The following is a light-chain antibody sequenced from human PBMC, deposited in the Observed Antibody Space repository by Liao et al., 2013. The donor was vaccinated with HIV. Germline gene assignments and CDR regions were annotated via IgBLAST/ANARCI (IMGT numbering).Light chain of an antibody. J-gene: IGLJ2*01. CDR1: NIGSKS. V-gene: IGLV3-21*01. Sequence: SYVLTQPPSVSVAPGKTARITCGGNNIGSKSVNWYQQKPGQAPVLVICYETDRPAGIPERFSGSNSGNTATLTITGTQTMDESDYFCQAWDSGAEVLFGGGTKLTVL. CDR2: YET. CDR3: QAWDSGAEVL.